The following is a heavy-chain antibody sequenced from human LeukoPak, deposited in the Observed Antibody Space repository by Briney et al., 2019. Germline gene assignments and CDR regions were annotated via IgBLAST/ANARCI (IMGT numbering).Heavy chain of an antibody. J-gene: IGHJ3*02. V-gene: IGHV3-21*01. CDR2: ISSSSSYI. Sequence: GGSLRLSCAASGFTFGSYSMNWVRQAPGKGLEWVSSISSSSSYIYYADSVKGRFTISRDNAKNSLYLQMNSLRAEDTAVYYCARDPTSYYDSSGYYYNDAFDIWGQGTMVTVSS. D-gene: IGHD3-22*01. CDR1: GFTFGSYS. CDR3: ARDPTSYYDSSGYYYNDAFDI.